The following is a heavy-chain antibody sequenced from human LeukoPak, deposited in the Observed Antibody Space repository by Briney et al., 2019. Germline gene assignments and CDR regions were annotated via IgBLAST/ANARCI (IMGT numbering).Heavy chain of an antibody. CDR3: ARLLGYCSSTSCYYFDY. V-gene: IGHV5-51*01. CDR1: GYRFTSYW. J-gene: IGHJ4*02. Sequence: PGESLKISCKGSGYRFTSYWIGWVRQMPGKGLEWMGIIYPGDSDTRYSPSFQGQVTISADKSISTAYLQWSSLKASDTAMYYCARLLGYCSSTSCYYFDYWGQGTLVTVSS. CDR2: IYPGDSDT. D-gene: IGHD2-2*01.